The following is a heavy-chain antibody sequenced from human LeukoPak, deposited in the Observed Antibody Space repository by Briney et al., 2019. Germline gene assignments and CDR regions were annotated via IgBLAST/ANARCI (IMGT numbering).Heavy chain of an antibody. V-gene: IGHV4-59*08. CDR2: IYYSGSS. CDR3: ARNVGWYSHDS. D-gene: IGHD6-19*01. CDR1: GVSISSDY. Sequence: SETLSLTCTVSGVSISSDYWSWIRLPPGKGLEWIGYIYYSGSSNYNPSLKSRVTMSVDMSKNQFSLKLTSVTAADTAVYYCARNVGWYSHDSWGQGTLVTVSS. J-gene: IGHJ4*02.